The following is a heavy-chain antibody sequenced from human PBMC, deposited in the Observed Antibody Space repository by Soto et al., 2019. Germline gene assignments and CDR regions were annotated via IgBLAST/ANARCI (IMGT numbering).Heavy chain of an antibody. J-gene: IGHJ3*02. CDR1: GGSISSYY. CDR2: IYYSGST. Sequence: SETLSLTCTVSGGSISSYYWSWIRQPPGKGLEWIGYIYYSGSTNYNPSLKSRVTISVDTSKNQFSLKLSSVTAADTAVYYCARLSRGSSSPAFDIWGQGTMVTVS. D-gene: IGHD6-6*01. V-gene: IGHV4-59*08. CDR3: ARLSRGSSSPAFDI.